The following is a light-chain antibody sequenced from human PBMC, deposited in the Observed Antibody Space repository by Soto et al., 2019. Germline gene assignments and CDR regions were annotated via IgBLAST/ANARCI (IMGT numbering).Light chain of an antibody. V-gene: IGKV4-1*01. CDR2: WAS. CDR3: QQYYSTPIT. Sequence: DIVMTQSPDSLAVSLGERATINFKSSQSVLYSSNNKNYLAWYQQKPGQPPKLLIYWASTRESGVPDRFSGSGAGTDFTLTSSSLQAEDVAVYYCQQYYSTPITFGQGTRLEIK. CDR1: QSVLYSSNNKNY. J-gene: IGKJ5*01.